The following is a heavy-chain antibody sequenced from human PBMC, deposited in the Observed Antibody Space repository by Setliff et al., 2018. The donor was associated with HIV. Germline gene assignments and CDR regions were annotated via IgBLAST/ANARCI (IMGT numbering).Heavy chain of an antibody. Sequence: TLSLTCSVSGDSVSSHYWSWIRQTPEKGLEWIAYMYHSGSTIYSPSLRSRVTISVDTSKNQISLRLRSVTAADTAVYYCARDWNHYFYYMDVWGKGTTVTVSS. CDR1: GDSVSSHY. D-gene: IGHD1-1*01. J-gene: IGHJ6*03. CDR2: MYHSGST. CDR3: ARDWNHYFYYMDV. V-gene: IGHV4-59*02.